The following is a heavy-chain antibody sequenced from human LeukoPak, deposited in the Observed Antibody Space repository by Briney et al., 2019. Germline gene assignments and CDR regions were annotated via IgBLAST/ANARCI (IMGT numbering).Heavy chain of an antibody. V-gene: IGHV4-38-2*01. CDR1: GYFISSGYY. J-gene: IGHJ6*04. D-gene: IGHD2-15*01. CDR3: ARGGGYCSGGSCYYYYGMDV. CDR2: IYHSGST. Sequence: KPSETLSLTCAVSGYFISSGYYWGWIRQPPGKGLEWIGSIYHSGSTYYNPSLKSRVTISVDTSKNQFSLKLSSVTAADTAVYYCARGGGYCSGGSCYYYYGMDVWGKGTTVTVSS.